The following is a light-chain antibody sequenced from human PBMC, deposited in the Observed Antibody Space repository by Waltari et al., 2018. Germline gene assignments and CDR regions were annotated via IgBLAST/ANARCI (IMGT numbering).Light chain of an antibody. Sequence: DVVLTQSPLSLPVTLGQPASISCRSRHSLVHSDGNTSWYWFQHRPGQSPRLLIYKAYNRDGGIPDRFSGSESGADFTLKISRVEAEEVGVYYCMQGTHWPYTFGQGTKVET. CDR3: MQGTHWPYT. V-gene: IGKV2-30*02. J-gene: IGKJ2*01. CDR1: HSLVHSDGNTS. CDR2: KAY.